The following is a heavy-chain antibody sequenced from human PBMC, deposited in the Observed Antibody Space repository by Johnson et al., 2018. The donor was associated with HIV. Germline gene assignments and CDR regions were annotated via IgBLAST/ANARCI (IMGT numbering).Heavy chain of an antibody. CDR2: IKEHGSEK. D-gene: IGHD1-1*01. J-gene: IGHJ3*02. CDR3: ARGGIIHDAFDI. V-gene: IGHV3-7*02. CDR1: GFTFSGSW. Sequence: MLLVESGGGVVQPGTSLRLSCAASGFTFSGSWMSWVRQAPGKGLEWVANIKEHGSEKYYVDSVKGRFTISRDNSKNTLYLQMSSLRAEDTAVYYCARGGIIHDAFDIWGQGTMVTVSS.